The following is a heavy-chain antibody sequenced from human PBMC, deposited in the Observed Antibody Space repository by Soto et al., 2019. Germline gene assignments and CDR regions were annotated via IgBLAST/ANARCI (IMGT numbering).Heavy chain of an antibody. J-gene: IGHJ4*02. Sequence: SETLSLTCTVSGGSVSSGDYYWSWIRQPPGKGLEWIGYIYYSGSTYYNPSLKSRVTISVDTSKNQFSLKLSSVTAADTAVYYCARVSYYGDYAIDYWGQGTLVTVSS. D-gene: IGHD4-17*01. CDR2: IYYSGST. CDR3: ARVSYYGDYAIDY. V-gene: IGHV4-30-4*01. CDR1: GGSVSSGDYY.